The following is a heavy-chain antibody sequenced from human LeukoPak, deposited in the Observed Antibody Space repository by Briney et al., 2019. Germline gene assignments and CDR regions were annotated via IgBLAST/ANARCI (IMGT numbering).Heavy chain of an antibody. Sequence: GASVKVSCKASGGTFSSYAISWVRQAPGQGLEWMGGIIPIFGTANYAQKFQGRVTITTDESTSTAYMELSSLRSEDTAVYYCARDGSGRYYDRDYDYYGLDVWGQGTTVTVSS. J-gene: IGHJ6*02. CDR3: ARDGSGRYYDRDYDYYGLDV. CDR1: GGTFSSYA. D-gene: IGHD1-26*01. V-gene: IGHV1-69*05. CDR2: IIPIFGTA.